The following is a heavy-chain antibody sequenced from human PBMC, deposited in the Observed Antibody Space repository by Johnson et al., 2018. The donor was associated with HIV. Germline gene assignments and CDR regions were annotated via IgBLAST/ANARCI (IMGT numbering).Heavy chain of an antibody. CDR1: GFTFSSYG. D-gene: IGHD2-21*02. CDR3: AKLWAYCGGDCYWRGHDAFDI. CDR2: IRYDGSNK. V-gene: IGHV3-30*02. Sequence: QVQLVESGGGVVQPGGSLRLSCAASGFTFSSYGMHWVRQAPGKGLEWVAFIRYDGSNKYYADSVKGRFTISRDNSKNTLYLQMNSLIAEDTAGYYCAKLWAYCGGDCYWRGHDAFDIWGQGTMVTVSS. J-gene: IGHJ3*02.